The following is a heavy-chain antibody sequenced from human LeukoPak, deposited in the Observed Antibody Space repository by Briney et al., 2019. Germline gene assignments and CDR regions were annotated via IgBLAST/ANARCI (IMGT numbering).Heavy chain of an antibody. J-gene: IGHJ4*02. D-gene: IGHD1-7*01. Sequence: GGSLRLSCAASVFTFSTYNMNWVRQAPGKGLEWVAFIRYDGSNKYYADSVKGRFTISRDDSKNTLYLQMNSLKTEDTAVYYCTTDQAKLELPEAYWGQGTLVTVSS. CDR2: IRYDGSNK. V-gene: IGHV3-30*02. CDR3: TTDQAKLELPEAY. CDR1: VFTFSTYN.